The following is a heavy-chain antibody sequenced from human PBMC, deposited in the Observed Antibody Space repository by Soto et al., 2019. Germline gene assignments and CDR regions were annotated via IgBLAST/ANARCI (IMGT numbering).Heavy chain of an antibody. D-gene: IGHD2-15*01. J-gene: IGHJ4*02. CDR2: IAYDGSNT. V-gene: IGHV3-30*18. CDR3: AKQPTPFDFVSVSDY. CDR1: GFTFRSYG. Sequence: QVHLVESGGGVVQPGRSLRLSCATSGFTFRSYGMHWFRQAPGKGLQWVAFIAYDGSNTYYADSVRGRFTISRDNSENTLFLQMNNLSGEDTAVYYCAKQPTPFDFVSVSDYWGQGSLVTVSS.